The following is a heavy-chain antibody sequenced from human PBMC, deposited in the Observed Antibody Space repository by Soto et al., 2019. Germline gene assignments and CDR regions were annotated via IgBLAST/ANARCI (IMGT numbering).Heavy chain of an antibody. Sequence: SETLSLTCTVSGGSIGSGYYYWSWIRQHPGKGLEWIGYIYYSGGTDYNSSLKSRVTISVDTSKNQFSLKLSSVTAADTAVYYCARVGPATSNYYYYAFDVWGQGTTVTVS. J-gene: IGHJ6*02. CDR2: IYYSGGT. CDR3: ARVGPATSNYYYYAFDV. CDR1: GGSIGSGYYY. D-gene: IGHD1-26*01. V-gene: IGHV4-31*03.